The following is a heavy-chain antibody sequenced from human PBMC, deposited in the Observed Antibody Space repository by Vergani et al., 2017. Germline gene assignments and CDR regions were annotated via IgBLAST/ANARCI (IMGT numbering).Heavy chain of an antibody. CDR2: ITAIGSA. CDR3: ASRRPRLNLGSKSNAGTFDS. D-gene: IGHD3-10*01. CDR1: GGSLSGYF. Sequence: QVHLQQRGAGVLKPSETLSLTCGVIGGSLSGYFWSWFRQSPGRGLEWIGEITAIGSAKYSPSATSRVTISVDTSRGEFTLTVNAVTAADTGLYFCASRRPRLNLGSKSNAGTFDSWGQGTLVTVSS. V-gene: IGHV4-34*02. J-gene: IGHJ4*02.